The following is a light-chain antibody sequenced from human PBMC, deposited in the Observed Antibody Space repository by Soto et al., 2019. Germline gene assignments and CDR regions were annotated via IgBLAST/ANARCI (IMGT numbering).Light chain of an antibody. V-gene: IGLV2-14*03. Sequence: QSALTQPASVSGSPGQSITISCTGTSGDVGGYNYVSWYQQHPGKAPKLMIYDVSNRPSGVSNRFSGSKSGNTASLTISGLQAEDESDYYCSSYTGSSTYVFGTGTKLTVL. CDR3: SSYTGSSTYV. J-gene: IGLJ1*01. CDR2: DVS. CDR1: SGDVGGYNY.